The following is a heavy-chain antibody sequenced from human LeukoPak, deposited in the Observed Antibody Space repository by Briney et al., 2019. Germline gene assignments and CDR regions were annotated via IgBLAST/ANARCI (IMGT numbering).Heavy chain of an antibody. J-gene: IGHJ5*02. D-gene: IGHD2-2*01. Sequence: GGSLRLSCAASGFTFITYDMHWVRQTPGKGLEWVALTRYDAYNTYYADSVKGRFTISRDNSKNTLYLQLDSLSAEDMAVYYCAKPYQRQINWFDPWGQGTLVTVSS. CDR3: AKPYQRQINWFDP. CDR2: TRYDAYNT. CDR1: GFTFITYD. V-gene: IGHV3-30*02.